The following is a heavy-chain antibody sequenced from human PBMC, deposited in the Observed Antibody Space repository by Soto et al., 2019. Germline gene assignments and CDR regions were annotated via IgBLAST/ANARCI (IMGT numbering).Heavy chain of an antibody. D-gene: IGHD3-22*01. CDR1: GGSISSSSYY. V-gene: IGHV4-39*01. J-gene: IGHJ6*02. CDR2: IYYSGST. CDR3: AGLLQGRLFPKGYYYRMDV. Sequence: SETLSLTCTVSGGSISSSSYYWGWIRQPPGKGLEWIGSIYYSGSTYYNPSLKSRVTISVDTSKNQFSLKLSSVTAADTAVYYFAGLLQGRLFPKGYYYRMDVWGQGTTVTVSS.